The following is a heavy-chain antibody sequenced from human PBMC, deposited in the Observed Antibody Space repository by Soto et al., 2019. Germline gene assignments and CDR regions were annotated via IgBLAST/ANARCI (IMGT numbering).Heavy chain of an antibody. CDR3: ATWVDYGDFEGFDF. J-gene: IGHJ4*02. CDR2: VDPNGGGS. D-gene: IGHD4-17*01. CDR1: GYSFTDYK. Sequence: ASVKVSCKTCGYSFTDYKLHWVRQAPGQGLEWMGWVDPNGGGSNSAQKFQGSVTMTWDTSIITAYLDLTRLTTNDTATYFCATWVDYGDFEGFDFWGQGTLVTVSS. V-gene: IGHV1-2*04.